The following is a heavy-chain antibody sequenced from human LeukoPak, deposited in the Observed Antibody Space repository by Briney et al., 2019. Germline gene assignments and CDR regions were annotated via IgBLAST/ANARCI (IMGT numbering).Heavy chain of an antibody. J-gene: IGHJ4*02. Sequence: GGSLRLSCAASGFTFSRYWMTWVRQAPGKGLEWVSSISGSGYNTYYADSVKGRFTISRDNSKNTLYLQMNSLRAEDTAIYYCATSTTSFDYWGQGTLVTVSS. V-gene: IGHV3-23*01. CDR2: ISGSGYNT. CDR1: GFTFSRYW. D-gene: IGHD1-14*01. CDR3: ATSTTSFDY.